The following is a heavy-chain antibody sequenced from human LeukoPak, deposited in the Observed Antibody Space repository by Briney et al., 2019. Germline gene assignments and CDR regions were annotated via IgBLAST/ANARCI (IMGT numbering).Heavy chain of an antibody. J-gene: IGHJ4*02. CDR1: GFTFSSYA. CDR3: AREGVGATLLA. V-gene: IGHV3-53*01. Sequence: GGSLRLSCAASGFTFSSYAISWVRQAPGKGLEWVSVIYSGGSTYYADSVKGRFTISRDNSKNTLYLQMNSLRAEDTAVYYCAREGVGATLLAWGQGTLVTVSS. D-gene: IGHD1-26*01. CDR2: IYSGGST.